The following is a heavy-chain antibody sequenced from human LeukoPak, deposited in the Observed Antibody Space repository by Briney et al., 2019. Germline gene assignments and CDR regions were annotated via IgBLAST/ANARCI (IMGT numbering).Heavy chain of an antibody. Sequence: PGGSLRLSCAASGFTFSSYAMSWVRQAPGKGLEWVSIVYSGGSTYYADSVKGRFTISRDNSKNTLYLQMNSLRAEDTAMYYCATTSDWRFDFWGQGTLVTVSS. CDR2: VYSGGST. CDR3: ATTSDWRFDF. D-gene: IGHD6-19*01. V-gene: IGHV3-53*01. CDR1: GFTFSSYA. J-gene: IGHJ4*02.